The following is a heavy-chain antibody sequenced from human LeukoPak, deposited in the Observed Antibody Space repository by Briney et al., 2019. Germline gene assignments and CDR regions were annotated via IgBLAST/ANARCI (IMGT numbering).Heavy chain of an antibody. V-gene: IGHV1-69*01. Sequence: SSVKVSCKASGGTFSSYAISWVRQAPAHRLEWMGGIIHIFGTANYAQKFQGRVTITADESTSTAYMELSSLRSEDTAVYYCARELRFLEWYWFDPWGQGTLVTVSS. CDR3: ARELRFLEWYWFDP. J-gene: IGHJ5*02. D-gene: IGHD3-3*01. CDR2: IIHIFGTA. CDR1: GGTFSSYA.